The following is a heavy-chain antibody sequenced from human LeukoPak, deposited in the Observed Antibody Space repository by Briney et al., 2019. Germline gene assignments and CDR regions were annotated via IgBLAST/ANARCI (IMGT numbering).Heavy chain of an antibody. D-gene: IGHD2-21*01. CDR1: GFTFSSDA. CDR2: ISGSGGST. Sequence: PEGSPLLSGAASGFTFSSDAMSGVRQAPGKGLEGVSAISGSGGSTYYADSVKGRFTISRDNSKNTLYLQMNSLRAEDTAVYYCAKFTHSYYYYGMDVWGQGTTVTVSS. CDR3: AKFTHSYYYYGMDV. J-gene: IGHJ6*02. V-gene: IGHV3-23*01.